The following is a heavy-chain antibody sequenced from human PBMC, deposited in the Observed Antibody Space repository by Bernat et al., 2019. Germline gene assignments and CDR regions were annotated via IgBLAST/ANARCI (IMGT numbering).Heavy chain of an antibody. CDR3: ARDISSTNYYFDY. CDR2: IWYDGSKK. Sequence: QVQLVESGGGVVQPGRSLRLSCAASGFTFSSYGMHWVRQAPGKGLEWVAVIWYDGSKKYYADSVKGRFTISRDDSKNTLYLQMNSLRAEDTAVYYCARDISSTNYYFDYWGQGTLVTVSS. CDR1: GFTFSSYG. D-gene: IGHD2-8*01. V-gene: IGHV3-33*01. J-gene: IGHJ4*02.